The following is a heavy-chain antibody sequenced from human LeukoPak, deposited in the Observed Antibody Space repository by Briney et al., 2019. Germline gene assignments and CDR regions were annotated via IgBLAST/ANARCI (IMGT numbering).Heavy chain of an antibody. J-gene: IGHJ4*02. D-gene: IGHD3-10*01. CDR2: INPSGGST. V-gene: IGHV1-46*01. CDR3: ARDTHSHGENYYGSGSRPPFDY. Sequence: ASVKVSCKASGYTFTSYYMHWVRQAPGQGLEWMGIINPSGGSTSYAQKFQGRVTMTRDTSTSTVYMELSSLRSEDTAVYYCARDTHSHGENYYGSGSRPPFDYWGQGTLVTVSS. CDR1: GYTFTSYY.